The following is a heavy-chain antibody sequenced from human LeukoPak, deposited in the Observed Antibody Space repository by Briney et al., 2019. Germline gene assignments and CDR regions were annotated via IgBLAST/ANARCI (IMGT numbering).Heavy chain of an antibody. CDR2: IKQDGSEK. CDR3: ARDGVGAFDI. CDR1: GFTFSSYW. D-gene: IGHD3-10*01. V-gene: IGHV3-7*04. Sequence: GGSLRLSCAASGFTFSSYWMNWVRQAPGKGLEWVANIKQDGSEKYSVDSLKGRFTISRDNAKNSLYLQMNSLRAEDTAVHYCARDGVGAFDIWGQGTMVTVSS. J-gene: IGHJ3*02.